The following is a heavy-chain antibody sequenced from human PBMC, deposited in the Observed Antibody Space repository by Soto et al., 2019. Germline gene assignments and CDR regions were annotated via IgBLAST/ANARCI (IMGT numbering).Heavy chain of an antibody. CDR1: GGTFSSYA. V-gene: IGHV1-69*13. J-gene: IGHJ4*02. Sequence: SVKVSCKASGGTFSSYAISWVRQAPGQGLEWMGGIIPIFGTANYAQKFQGRVTITADESTSTAYMELSSLRSEDTAVYYCARGADPAEAFDYWGQGTLVTVSS. CDR2: IIPIFGTA. CDR3: ARGADPAEAFDY.